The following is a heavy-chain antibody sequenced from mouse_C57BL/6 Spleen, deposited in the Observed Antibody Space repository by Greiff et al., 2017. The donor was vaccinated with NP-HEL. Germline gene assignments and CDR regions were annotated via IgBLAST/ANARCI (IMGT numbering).Heavy chain of an antibody. CDR1: GYTFTSYW. D-gene: IGHD2-2*01. Sequence: QVQLQQPGAELVRPGTSVKLSCKASGYTFTSYWMHWLKQRPGQGLEWIGVIDPSDSYTNYNQKFKGKATLTVDTSSSTAYMQLSSLTSEDSAVYYCARGYGSSWFAYWGQGTLVTVSA. CDR2: IDPSDSYT. V-gene: IGHV1-59*01. CDR3: ARGYGSSWFAY. J-gene: IGHJ3*01.